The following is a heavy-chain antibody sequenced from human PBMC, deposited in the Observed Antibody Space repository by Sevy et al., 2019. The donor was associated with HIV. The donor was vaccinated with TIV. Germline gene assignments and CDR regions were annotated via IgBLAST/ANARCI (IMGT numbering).Heavy chain of an antibody. CDR3: ARDKYSSGWYYAFDI. CDR1: GFTFSSYA. V-gene: IGHV3-30-3*01. Sequence: LSLTCAASGFTFSSYAMHWVRQAPGKGLEWVAVISYDGSNKYYADSVKGRFTISRDNSKNTLYLQMNSLRAEDTAVYNCARDKYSSGWYYAFDIWGQGTMVTVSS. J-gene: IGHJ3*02. CDR2: ISYDGSNK. D-gene: IGHD6-19*01.